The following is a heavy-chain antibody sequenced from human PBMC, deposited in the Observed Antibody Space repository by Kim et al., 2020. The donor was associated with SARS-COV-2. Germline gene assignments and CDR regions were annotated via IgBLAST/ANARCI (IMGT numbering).Heavy chain of an antibody. D-gene: IGHD4-17*01. J-gene: IGHJ4*02. CDR2: IDPSDSYT. V-gene: IGHV5-10-1*01. Sequence: GESLKISCKGSGYSFTSYWISWVRQMPGKGLEWMGRIDPSDSYTNYSPSFQGHVTISADKSISTAYLQWSSLKASDTAMYYCASTERASGDSSMDWGQGTLVTVSS. CDR1: GYSFTSYW. CDR3: ASTERASGDSSMD.